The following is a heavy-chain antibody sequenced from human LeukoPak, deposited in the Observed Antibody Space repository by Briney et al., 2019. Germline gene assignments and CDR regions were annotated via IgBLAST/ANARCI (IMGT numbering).Heavy chain of an antibody. V-gene: IGHV3-23*01. CDR1: GFTLSRYA. J-gene: IGHJ4*02. D-gene: IGHD6-13*01. CDR2: ICASGCST. Sequence: GGSLTLSCAASGFTLSRYAMSWVRQAAGRGREWVSAICASGCSTYYADSVKGRFTISRDTTNNTQYLQMNSLRAEDTAVYYCAKVISSSCGIGGYWGQGTLVTVSS. CDR3: AKVISSSCGIGGY.